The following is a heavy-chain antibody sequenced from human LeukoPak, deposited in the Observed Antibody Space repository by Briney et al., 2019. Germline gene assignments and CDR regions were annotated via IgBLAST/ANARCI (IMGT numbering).Heavy chain of an antibody. CDR2: ISTYNGNT. CDR1: GYTFTNNG. D-gene: IGHD3-22*01. V-gene: IGHV1-18*01. J-gene: IGHJ4*02. Sequence: GASVTVSCKASGYTFTNNGISWVRQAPGQGLEWMGWISTYNGNTNYAQTFQGRVTMTTDTPTSTAYMEVRSLTSDDTAVYYCARVSSGYDDYWGQGTLVIVSS. CDR3: ARVSSGYDDY.